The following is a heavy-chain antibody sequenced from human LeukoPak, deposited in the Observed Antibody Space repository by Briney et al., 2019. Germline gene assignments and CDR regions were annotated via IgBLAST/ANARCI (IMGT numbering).Heavy chain of an antibody. D-gene: IGHD5-18*01. V-gene: IGHV1-18*01. CDR2: ISAYNGNT. CDR1: GGTFSSYA. CDR3: ARSLAWIQPLNFDY. Sequence: ASVKVSCKASGGTFSSYAISWVRQAPGQGLEWMGWISAYNGNTNYAQKLQGRVTMTTDTSTSTAYMELRSLRSDDTAVYYCARSLAWIQPLNFDYWGQGTLVTVSS. J-gene: IGHJ4*02.